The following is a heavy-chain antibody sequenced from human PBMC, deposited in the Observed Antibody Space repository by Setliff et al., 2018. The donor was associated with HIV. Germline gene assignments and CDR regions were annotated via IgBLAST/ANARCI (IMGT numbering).Heavy chain of an antibody. CDR2: IKDKTNGGTV. CDR3: TTEGANSPAYH. Sequence: GGSLRLSCAASGFTFSSFSMNWVRQAPGKGLEWVGRIKDKTNGGTVDYAAPVKGRFTVSRDDSENTQYLQMNSLKTKDTGVYYCTTEGANSPAYHWGQGTLVTVSS. CDR1: GFTFSSFS. V-gene: IGHV3-15*05. J-gene: IGHJ5*02.